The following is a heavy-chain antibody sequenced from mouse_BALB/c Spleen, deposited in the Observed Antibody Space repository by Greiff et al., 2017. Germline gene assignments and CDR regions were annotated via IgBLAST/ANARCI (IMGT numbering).Heavy chain of an antibody. CDR1: GFAFSSYD. CDR2: ISSGGGST. CDR3: ARFGNYAMDY. J-gene: IGHJ4*01. V-gene: IGHV5-12-1*01. Sequence: EVHLVESGGGLVKPGGSLKLSCAASGFAFSSYDMSWVRQTPEKRLEWVAYISSGGGSTYYPDTVKGRFTISRDNAKNTLYLQMSSLKSEDTAMDYCARFGNYAMDYWGQGTSVTVSS. D-gene: IGHD1-1*01.